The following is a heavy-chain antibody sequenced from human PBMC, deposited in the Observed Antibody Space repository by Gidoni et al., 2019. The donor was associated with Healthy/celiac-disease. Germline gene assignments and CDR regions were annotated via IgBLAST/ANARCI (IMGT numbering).Heavy chain of an antibody. V-gene: IGHV4-39*07. Sequence: QLQLQESGPGLVKPSETLSLTCTVSGGSISSSSYYWGWIRQPPGKGLEWIGNIYYSGSTYYNPSLKSRVTISVDTSKNQFSLKLSSVTAADTAVYYCARHIRYSTSWEGDYFDYWGQGTLVTVSS. CDR1: GGSISSSSYY. D-gene: IGHD6-13*01. CDR2: IYYSGST. J-gene: IGHJ4*02. CDR3: ARHIRYSTSWEGDYFDY.